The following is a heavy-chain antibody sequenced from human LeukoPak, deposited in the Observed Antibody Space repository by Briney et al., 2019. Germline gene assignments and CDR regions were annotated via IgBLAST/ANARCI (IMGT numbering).Heavy chain of an antibody. Sequence: ASVKVSCKASRYTFTGYYMHWVRQAPGQGLEWMGIINPSGGSTSYAQKFQGRVTMTRDMSTSTVYMELSSLRSEDTAVYYCARDLVDTAMVTLLDYWGQGTLVTVSS. V-gene: IGHV1-46*01. D-gene: IGHD5-18*01. CDR1: RYTFTGYY. CDR3: ARDLVDTAMVTLLDY. CDR2: INPSGGST. J-gene: IGHJ4*02.